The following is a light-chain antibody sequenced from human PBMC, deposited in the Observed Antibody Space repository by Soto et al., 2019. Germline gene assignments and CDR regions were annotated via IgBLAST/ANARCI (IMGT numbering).Light chain of an antibody. Sequence: EKVLTQSPATLSVSPGERAELSCRASETIKDKLAWYQQKPGQAPRLIIFDASTRATGVPARFSASGSGTEFTLTIVRLEPEDVAVYYCQQYGSSPITFGQGTRLEIK. CDR2: DAS. V-gene: IGKV3-15*01. J-gene: IGKJ5*01. CDR1: ETIKDK. CDR3: QQYGSSPIT.